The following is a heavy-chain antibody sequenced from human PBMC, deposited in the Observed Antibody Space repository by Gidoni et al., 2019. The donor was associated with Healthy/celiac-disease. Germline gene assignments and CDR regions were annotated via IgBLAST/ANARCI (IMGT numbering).Heavy chain of an antibody. D-gene: IGHD6-19*01. V-gene: IGHV4-38-2*02. J-gene: IGHJ5*02. CDR2: IYHSGST. CDR1: GYSNSSGYY. Sequence: QVQLQESGPGLVKPSETLSLTCTVSGYSNSSGYYWGWIRQPPGKGLEWIGSIYHSGSTYYNPSLKSRVTISVDTSKNQFSLKLSSVTAADTAVYYCARQAVAGTNWFDPWGQGTLVTVSS. CDR3: ARQAVAGTNWFDP.